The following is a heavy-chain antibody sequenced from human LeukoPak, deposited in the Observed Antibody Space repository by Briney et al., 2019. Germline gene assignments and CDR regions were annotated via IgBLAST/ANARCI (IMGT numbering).Heavy chain of an antibody. V-gene: IGHV1-24*01. CDR3: ATGPSEVETAMR. J-gene: IGHJ4*02. CDR1: GYTLTELS. Sequence: GASVKVSCKVSGYTLTELSMNWVGQPPGKGLGWMGGFDPEDGETIYAQKFQGRVTMTEDTSTDTAYMELSSLRSEDTAVYYYATGPSEVETAMRWGQGTLVTVSS. D-gene: IGHD5-18*01. CDR2: FDPEDGET.